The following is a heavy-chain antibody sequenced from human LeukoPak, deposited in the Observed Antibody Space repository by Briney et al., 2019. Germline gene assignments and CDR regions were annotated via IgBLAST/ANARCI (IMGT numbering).Heavy chain of an antibody. Sequence: GESLQISCKGSGYSFTSYWMGGWGRLPGKGLEGMGIIFPGDSDTRYSPSFQGQVTISADKSISTAYLQWSSLKASDTAMYYCAGRVDYYDSSGYADDAFDIWGQGTMVTVSS. CDR2: IFPGDSDT. D-gene: IGHD3-22*01. V-gene: IGHV5-51*01. CDR1: GYSFTSYW. J-gene: IGHJ3*02. CDR3: AGRVDYYDSSGYADDAFDI.